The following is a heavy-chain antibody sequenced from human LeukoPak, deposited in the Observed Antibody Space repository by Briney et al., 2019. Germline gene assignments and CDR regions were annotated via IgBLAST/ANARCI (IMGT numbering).Heavy chain of an antibody. CDR3: ARGFDSRFFNY. Sequence: GGSLRLSCAASGFTFSSYAMSWVRQAPGKGLEWVSAISGSGGSTYYADSVKGRFTISRDNAKNSLYLQMNSLRAEDTAVYYCARGFDSRFFNYWGQGTLVTVSS. CDR1: GFTFSSYA. D-gene: IGHD3-22*01. CDR2: ISGSGGST. V-gene: IGHV3-23*01. J-gene: IGHJ4*02.